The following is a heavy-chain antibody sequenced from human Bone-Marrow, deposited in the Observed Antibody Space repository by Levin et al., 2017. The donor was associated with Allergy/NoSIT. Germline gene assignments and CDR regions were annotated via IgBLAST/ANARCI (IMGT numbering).Heavy chain of an antibody. CDR1: GFTFSTYA. Sequence: GGSLRLSCAASGFTFSTYAMSWVRQAPGKGLEWVSGISGGGGSTRYADSVKGRFTISRDNSKNTVHLQMNSLRAEDTALYYCAKSLYGGLDYWGQGALVTVSS. V-gene: IGHV3-23*01. J-gene: IGHJ4*02. CDR2: ISGGGGST. D-gene: IGHD4-17*01. CDR3: AKSLYGGLDY.